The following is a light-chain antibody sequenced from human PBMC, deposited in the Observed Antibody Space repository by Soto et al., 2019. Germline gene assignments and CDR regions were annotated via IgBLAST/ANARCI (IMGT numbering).Light chain of an antibody. CDR2: DVS. V-gene: IGLV2-14*01. CDR1: SSDVGGYNY. Sequence: TQPASVSGSPGQSITISCTGTSSDVGGYNYVSWYQQHPGKAPKLMIYDVSNRPSGVSNRFSGSKSGNTASLTISGLQAEDEADYYCSSYTSSSTQVVFGGGTKVTVL. J-gene: IGLJ2*01. CDR3: SSYTSSSTQVV.